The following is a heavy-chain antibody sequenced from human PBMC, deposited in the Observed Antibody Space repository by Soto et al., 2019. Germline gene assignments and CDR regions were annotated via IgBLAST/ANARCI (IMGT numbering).Heavy chain of an antibody. V-gene: IGHV4-59*01. Sequence: ETLSLTCTVSGGSISSYYWSWIRQPPGKGLEWIGYIYYSGSTNYNPSLKSRVTISVDTSKNQFSLKLSSVTAADTAVYYCARRDYDFWSGYYTDYYYYYMDVWGKGTTVTVSS. CDR1: GGSISSYY. CDR3: ARRDYDFWSGYYTDYYYYYMDV. D-gene: IGHD3-3*01. CDR2: IYYSGST. J-gene: IGHJ6*03.